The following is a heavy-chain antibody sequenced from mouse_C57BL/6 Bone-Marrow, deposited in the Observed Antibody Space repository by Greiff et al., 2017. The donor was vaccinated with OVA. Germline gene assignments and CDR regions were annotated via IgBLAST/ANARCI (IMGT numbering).Heavy chain of an antibody. D-gene: IGHD6-1*01. J-gene: IGHJ3*01. CDR2: IDPENGDT. V-gene: IGHV14-4*01. CDR3: TIQPSWFAY. CDR1: GFNIKDDY. Sequence: VQLQQSGAELVRPGASVKLSCTASGFNIKDDYMHWVKQRPEQGLEWIGWIDPENGDTEYASKFKGKATITAETSYNTAYLQLSRLTSEYTAVYYCTIQPSWFAYWGPLTLVSVSA.